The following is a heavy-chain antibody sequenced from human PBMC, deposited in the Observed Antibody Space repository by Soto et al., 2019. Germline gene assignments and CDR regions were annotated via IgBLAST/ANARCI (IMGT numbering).Heavy chain of an antibody. Sequence: EVLVVESGGGLVQPGGSLKLSCVASGFTFSNYWMSWVRQAPGKGLEWVANIKKDGSDKNYVDSVEGRFSIFRDNAKNSLHLQMYGLRAEDTAVYYCARDLGTALVGFDYGMDVWGQGTTVTVSS. J-gene: IGHJ6*02. CDR1: GFTFSNYW. CDR2: IKKDGSDK. CDR3: ARDLGTALVGFDYGMDV. V-gene: IGHV3-7*01. D-gene: IGHD5-18*01.